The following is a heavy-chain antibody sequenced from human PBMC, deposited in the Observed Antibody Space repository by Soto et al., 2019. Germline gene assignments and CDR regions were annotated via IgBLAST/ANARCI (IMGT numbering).Heavy chain of an antibody. V-gene: IGHV4-30-2*01. CDR1: GGSIRSGGCS. CDR3: ARVPDR. CDR2: IYHSGST. J-gene: IGHJ5*02. D-gene: IGHD2-2*01. Sequence: PSETLSLTCAVSGGSIRSGGCSWSWIRQPPGKGLEWIGYIYHSGSTYYNPSLKSRVTISVDRSKNQFSLKLSSVTAADTAVYYCARVPDRWGQGTLVTVSS.